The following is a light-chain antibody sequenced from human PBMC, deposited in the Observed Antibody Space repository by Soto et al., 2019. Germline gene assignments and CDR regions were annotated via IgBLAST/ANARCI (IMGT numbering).Light chain of an antibody. J-gene: IGKJ3*01. Sequence: AILMTQSPSSLSASTGDRVTITCRASQGISSYLSWYQQKPGKAPQLLIYAAATLQSGVPSRFSGSGSGTDFPLTISCLQSEDFATYYCQQYYSYPTTFGPGTKVDIK. CDR3: QQYYSYPTT. CDR2: AAA. V-gene: IGKV1-8*01. CDR1: QGISSY.